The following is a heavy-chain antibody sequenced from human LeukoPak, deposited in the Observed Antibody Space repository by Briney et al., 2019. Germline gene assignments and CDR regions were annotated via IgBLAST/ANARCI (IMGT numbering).Heavy chain of an antibody. J-gene: IGHJ4*02. CDR3: AREEKQQLAQGYYFDY. D-gene: IGHD6-13*01. CDR2: INHSGST. CDR1: GGSFSGYY. Sequence: SETLSLTCAVYGGSFSGYYWSWIRQPPGKGLEWIGEINHSGSTNYNPSLKSRVTISVDTSKNQFSLKLSSVTAADTAVYHCAREEKQQLAQGYYFDYWGQGTLVTVSS. V-gene: IGHV4-34*01.